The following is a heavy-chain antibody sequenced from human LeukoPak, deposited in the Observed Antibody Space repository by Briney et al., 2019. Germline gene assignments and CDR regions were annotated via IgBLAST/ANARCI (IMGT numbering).Heavy chain of an antibody. J-gene: IGHJ4*02. CDR2: IYSGGST. Sequence: GGSLRLSCAASGFTVSSNYTSWVRQAPGKGLEWASVIYSGGSTYYADSVKGRFTISRDNSKNTLYLQMNSLRAEDTAVYYCARNNWNYGGFDYWGQGTLVTVSS. D-gene: IGHD1-7*01. V-gene: IGHV3-66*01. CDR1: GFTVSSNY. CDR3: ARNNWNYGGFDY.